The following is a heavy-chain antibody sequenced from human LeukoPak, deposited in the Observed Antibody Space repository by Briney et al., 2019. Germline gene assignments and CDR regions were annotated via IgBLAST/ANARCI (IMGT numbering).Heavy chain of an antibody. J-gene: IGHJ4*02. Sequence: SETLSLTCAVSGGSISSGGYSWSWIRQPPGKGLEWIGYIYHSGSTYYNPSPKSRVTISVDRSKNQSSLKLSSVTAADTAVYYCARGRNYDYWGQGTLVTVSS. CDR1: GGSISSGGYS. D-gene: IGHD1-7*01. V-gene: IGHV4-30-2*01. CDR2: IYHSGST. CDR3: ARGRNYDY.